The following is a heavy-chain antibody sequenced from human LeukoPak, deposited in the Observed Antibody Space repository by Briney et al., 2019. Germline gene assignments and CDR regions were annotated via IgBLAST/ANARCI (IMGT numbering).Heavy chain of an antibody. J-gene: IGHJ4*02. V-gene: IGHV1-2*02. CDR2: IYPNSGGT. Sequence: ASVKVSCKASGYTFTGYYMHWVRQAPGQGLEWMGWIYPNSGGTNYAQKFQGGVTMTRDTPISTAYMELRRLKSDDTAMYYCARVVGFGDYPFDYWGQGTLVTVSS. CDR1: GYTFTGYY. CDR3: ARVVGFGDYPFDY. D-gene: IGHD4-17*01.